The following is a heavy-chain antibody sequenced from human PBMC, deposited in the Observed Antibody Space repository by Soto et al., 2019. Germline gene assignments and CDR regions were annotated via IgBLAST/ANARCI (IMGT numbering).Heavy chain of an antibody. V-gene: IGHV4-34*01. CDR3: ARERWLRRVFDY. CDR2: INHSGST. J-gene: IGHJ4*02. Sequence: QVQLQQWGAGLLKPSETLSLTCAVYGGSFSGYYWSWIRQPPGKGLEWIGEINHSGSTNYNPSLKSRVTISVDTSKTQFSLKLSSVTAADTAVYYCARERWLRRVFDYWGQGTLVTVSS. CDR1: GGSFSGYY. D-gene: IGHD5-12*01.